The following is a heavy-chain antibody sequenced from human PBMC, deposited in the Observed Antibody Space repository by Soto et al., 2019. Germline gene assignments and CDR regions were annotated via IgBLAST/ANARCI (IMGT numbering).Heavy chain of an antibody. CDR1: GFPFGDYY. Sequence: GGSLRLSCPTSGFPFGDYYMSWIRQAPGRGLEWLSHISPKSTYRNYADSVKGRFTISRDNTKSSLFLQMNSLGVEDTAVYYCVRGGGGGLFEHWGQGVLVTVSS. V-gene: IGHV3-11*06. CDR3: VRGGGGGLFEH. D-gene: IGHD2-21*01. CDR2: ISPKSTYR. J-gene: IGHJ4*02.